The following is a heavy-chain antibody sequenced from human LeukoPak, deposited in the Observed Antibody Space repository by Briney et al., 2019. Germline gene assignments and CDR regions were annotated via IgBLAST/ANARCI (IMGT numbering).Heavy chain of an antibody. V-gene: IGHV1-2*02. J-gene: IGHJ5*02. CDR1: GYTFTGYY. D-gene: IGHD6-6*01. Sequence: ASVKVSFKASGYTFTGYYMHWVRQAPGQRLEWMGWINPNSGGTNYAQKFQGRVTMTRDTSISTAYMELSRLRSDDTAVYYCARGVYSGSSDWFDPWGQGTLVTVSS. CDR2: INPNSGGT. CDR3: ARGVYSGSSDWFDP.